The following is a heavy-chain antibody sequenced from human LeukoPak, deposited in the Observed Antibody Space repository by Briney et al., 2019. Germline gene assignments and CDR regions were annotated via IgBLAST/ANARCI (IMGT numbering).Heavy chain of an antibody. CDR2: IIPIFGTA. CDR3: ARGGIVVVPAAIYGPAFDI. D-gene: IGHD2-2*01. J-gene: IGHJ3*02. Sequence: SVKVSCKASGYTFTSYDINWVRQAPGQGLEWMGGIIPIFGTANYAQKFQGRVTITTDESTSTAYMELSSLRSEDTAVYYCARGGIVVVPAAIYGPAFDIWGQGTMVTVSS. V-gene: IGHV1-69*05. CDR1: GYTFTSYD.